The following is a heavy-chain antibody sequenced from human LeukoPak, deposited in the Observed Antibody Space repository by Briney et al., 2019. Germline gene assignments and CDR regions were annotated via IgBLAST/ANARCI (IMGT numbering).Heavy chain of an antibody. CDR2: IDWDDDK. Sequence: TLSLTCTVSGGSISSYYWSWIRQPPGKALEWLARIDWDDDKYYSTSLKTRLTISKDTSKNQVVLTMTNMDPVDTATYYCARMKIGNYYIDYWGQGTLVTVSS. D-gene: IGHD1-7*01. J-gene: IGHJ4*02. CDR3: ARMKIGNYYIDY. CDR1: GGSISSYY. V-gene: IGHV2-70*11.